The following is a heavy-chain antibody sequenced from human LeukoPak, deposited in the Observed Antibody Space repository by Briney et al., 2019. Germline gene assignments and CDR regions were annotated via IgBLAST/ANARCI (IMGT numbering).Heavy chain of an antibody. Sequence: GASVKVSCKASGGTFSSYAISWVRQAPGQGLEWMGGIIPIFGTANYAQKFQGRVTITADKSTSTAYMELSSLRSEDTAVYYRARDEIAVADLWGQGTMVTVSS. CDR1: GGTFSSYA. CDR2: IIPIFGTA. V-gene: IGHV1-69*06. J-gene: IGHJ3*01. CDR3: ARDEIAVADL. D-gene: IGHD6-19*01.